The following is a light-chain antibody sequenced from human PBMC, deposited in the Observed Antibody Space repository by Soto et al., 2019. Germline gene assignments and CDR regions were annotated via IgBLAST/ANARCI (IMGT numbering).Light chain of an antibody. V-gene: IGKV3-15*01. CDR2: GAS. Sequence: ETVMTQSPATLSVSPGERATLSCRASESVSSNLAWYQQQPDQAPRLLIYGASTRATGIPARFSGSGSGTEFTLTISSLQSEDFAVYYCQQYNNWPLTFGGGTKVDIK. CDR3: QQYNNWPLT. J-gene: IGKJ4*01. CDR1: ESVSSN.